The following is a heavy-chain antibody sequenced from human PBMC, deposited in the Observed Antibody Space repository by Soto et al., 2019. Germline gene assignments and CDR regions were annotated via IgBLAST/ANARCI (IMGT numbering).Heavy chain of an antibody. D-gene: IGHD2-15*01. V-gene: IGHV1-69*08. Sequence: SVQVSCKVSGGAFTNYSLNWVRHSPGLGLEWLGGINPIHNTSNYSLKFEGRLSVTADISSSTVYMHLCGLTSGDTAPYYCARWSCLIPLHYHGMHVWGQGTTVTVAS. CDR3: ARWSCLIPLHYHGMHV. CDR2: INPIHNTS. CDR1: GGAFTNYS. J-gene: IGHJ6*02.